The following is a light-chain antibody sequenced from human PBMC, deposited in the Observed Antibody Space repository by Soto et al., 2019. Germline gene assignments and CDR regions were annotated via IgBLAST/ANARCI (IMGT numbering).Light chain of an antibody. CDR3: QQYGSSPWT. CDR2: GAS. CDR1: QSVSSNF. Sequence: EIVLTQSPGTLSLSPGERATLSCRASQSVSSNFLAWYQQNPGQTPRLLIYGASSRATDIPDRFSGSGSGTDFTLIISRLEPEDFAVYYCQQYGSSPWTFGQGTKVEIK. J-gene: IGKJ1*01. V-gene: IGKV3-20*01.